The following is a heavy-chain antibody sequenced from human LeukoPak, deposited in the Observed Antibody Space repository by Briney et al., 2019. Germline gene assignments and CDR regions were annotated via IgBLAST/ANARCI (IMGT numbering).Heavy chain of an antibody. Sequence: GGSLRLSCAASGFTFSSYAMSWVRQAPGKGLEWVSGVSGSGGNTNYADSVKGRFTISRDNAKNSLYLQMNSLRAEDTAIYYCARDPPNQYDSSGYYSHFDYWGQGTLVTVSS. CDR1: GFTFSSYA. V-gene: IGHV3-23*01. CDR3: ARDPPNQYDSSGYYSHFDY. CDR2: VSGSGGNT. D-gene: IGHD3-22*01. J-gene: IGHJ4*02.